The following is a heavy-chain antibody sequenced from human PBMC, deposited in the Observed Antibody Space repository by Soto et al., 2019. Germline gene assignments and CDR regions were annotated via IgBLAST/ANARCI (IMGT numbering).Heavy chain of an antibody. CDR1: GYSINSGYY. CDR3: ARAPSTGTSPVYYGLDV. V-gene: IGHV4-38-2*01. D-gene: IGHD1-7*01. J-gene: IGHJ6*02. CDR2: IYHTGST. Sequence: PSETLSLTCVVSGYSINSGYYWGWIRQPPGKGLEWIGSIYHTGSTYYNPSLKSRVTISVDTSKNQLSLRLSSVTAADTAVYYCARAPSTGTSPVYYGLDVWGQGTTVTVSS.